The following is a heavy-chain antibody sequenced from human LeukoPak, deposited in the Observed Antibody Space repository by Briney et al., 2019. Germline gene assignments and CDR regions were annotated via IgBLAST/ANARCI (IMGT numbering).Heavy chain of an antibody. V-gene: IGHV4-39*01. CDR3: ASPYYYDSSGYPFYYYGMDV. Sequence: TSETLSLTCTVSGGSISSSSYYWGCIGQPPGKGLEWNGSIYYSGSTYYNPYLKSQVTISVDTSKNQFSLKLSSVTAADTAVYYCASPYYYDSSGYPFYYYGMDVWGQGTTVTVSS. D-gene: IGHD3-22*01. CDR2: IYYSGST. CDR1: GGSISSSSYY. J-gene: IGHJ6*02.